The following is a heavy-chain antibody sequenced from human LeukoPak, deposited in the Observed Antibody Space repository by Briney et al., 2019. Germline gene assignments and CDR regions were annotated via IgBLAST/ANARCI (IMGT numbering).Heavy chain of an antibody. CDR3: ARGVVVAPRSAFDI. CDR1: GFTFSNAW. J-gene: IGHJ3*02. Sequence: PGGSLRLSCGASGFTFSNAWMSWVRQAPGKGLEWVANINQDGSEKCYVDSVKGRFTISRDNAKNSLSLQMNSLRVEDTAVYYCARGVVVAPRSAFDIWGQGTMVTVSS. V-gene: IGHV3-7*01. CDR2: INQDGSEK. D-gene: IGHD2-2*01.